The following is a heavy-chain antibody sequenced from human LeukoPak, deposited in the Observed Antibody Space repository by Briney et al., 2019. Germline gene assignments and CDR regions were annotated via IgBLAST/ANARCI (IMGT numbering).Heavy chain of an antibody. J-gene: IGHJ2*01. D-gene: IGHD2-2*01. Sequence: PSETLSLTCTVSGGSISSSSYYWGWIRQPPGKGLEWIGSIYYSGSTYYNPSLKSRVTISVDTSKNQFSLKLSSVTAADTAVYYCASPLSLYCSSTSCPHWYFDLWGRGTPVTVSS. CDR1: GGSISSSSYY. CDR2: IYYSGST. CDR3: ASPLSLYCSSTSCPHWYFDL. V-gene: IGHV4-39*01.